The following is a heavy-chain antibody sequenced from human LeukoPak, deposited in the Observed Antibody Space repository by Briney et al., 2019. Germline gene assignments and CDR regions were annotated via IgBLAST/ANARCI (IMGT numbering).Heavy chain of an antibody. Sequence: SETLSLTCTVSGGSISSGGYYWSWIRQHPGKGLEWIANIYYSGSTYYNPSLKSRVTISVDTSKNQFSLKLSSVTAADTAVYFCARHTRVVAGRAFDYWGQGTLVTVSS. J-gene: IGHJ4*02. V-gene: IGHV4-39*01. CDR3: ARHTRVVAGRAFDY. CDR1: GGSISSGGYY. D-gene: IGHD6-19*01. CDR2: IYYSGST.